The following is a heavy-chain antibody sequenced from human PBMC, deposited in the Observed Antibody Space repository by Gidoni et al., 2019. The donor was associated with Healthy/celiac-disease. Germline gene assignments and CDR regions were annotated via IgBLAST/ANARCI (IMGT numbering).Heavy chain of an antibody. V-gene: IGHV3-23*01. CDR1: GFTFSSYA. CDR3: AKDLGLYSGSSREEYFQH. Sequence: EVQLLESGGGLVQPGGSLRLSCAASGFTFSSYAMSWVRQAPGKGLEWVSAISGSGGSTYYADSVKGRFTISRDNSKNTLYLQMNSLRAEDTAVYYCAKDLGLYSGSSREEYFQHWGQGTLVTVSS. D-gene: IGHD1-26*01. J-gene: IGHJ1*01. CDR2: ISGSGGST.